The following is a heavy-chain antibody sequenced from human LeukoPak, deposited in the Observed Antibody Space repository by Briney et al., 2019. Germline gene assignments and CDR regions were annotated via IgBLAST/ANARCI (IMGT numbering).Heavy chain of an antibody. Sequence: WASVKVSCKASGGTFSSYAISWVRQAPGQGLEWMGRIIPILGIANYAQKFQGRVTITVDKSTSTAYMELSSLRSEDTAVYYCARRIAVAGTYYYYYGMDVWGQGTTVTVSS. J-gene: IGHJ6*02. D-gene: IGHD6-19*01. CDR3: ARRIAVAGTYYYYYGMDV. V-gene: IGHV1-69*04. CDR1: GGTFSSYA. CDR2: IIPILGIA.